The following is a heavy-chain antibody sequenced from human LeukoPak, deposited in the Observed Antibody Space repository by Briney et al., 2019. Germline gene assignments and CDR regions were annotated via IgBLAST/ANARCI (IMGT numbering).Heavy chain of an antibody. CDR1: GFIISTHG. D-gene: IGHD4-11*01. Sequence: GGSLRLSCAASGFIISTHGMHWVRQAPGKGLEWVAVVSYDGSERYYADSVKGRFTISRDNSKNTLYLHMNSLRPEDTAVYYCAKVGLTVTTILDYFDYWGQGALVTVSS. CDR2: VSYDGSER. CDR3: AKVGLTVTTILDYFDY. V-gene: IGHV3-30*18. J-gene: IGHJ4*02.